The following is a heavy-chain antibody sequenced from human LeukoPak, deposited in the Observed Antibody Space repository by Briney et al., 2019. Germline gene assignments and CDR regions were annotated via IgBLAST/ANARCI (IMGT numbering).Heavy chain of an antibody. CDR3: ARDGGSSSWEIDY. J-gene: IGHJ4*02. V-gene: IGHV4-59*01. Sequence: SETLSLTCTVSGGSISSFYWNWIRQPPGKGLEWIGYIYYSGTTNYNPSLKSRVTIPVDTSKNQFSLNLTSVTAADTAVYYCARDGGSSSWEIDYWGQGTLVTVSS. CDR1: GGSISSFY. D-gene: IGHD6-13*01. CDR2: IYYSGTT.